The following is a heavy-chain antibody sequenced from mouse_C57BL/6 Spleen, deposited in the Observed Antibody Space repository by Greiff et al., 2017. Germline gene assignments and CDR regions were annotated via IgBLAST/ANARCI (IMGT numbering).Heavy chain of an antibody. J-gene: IGHJ4*01. Sequence: VQLQQSGAELARPGASVKLSCKASGYTFTSYGISWVQQRTGQGLEWIGKIYPTSGNTYYNEKFKGKATITAAKSSSTSYMELRNLTSEDAAVYFGARGEDSYGDYSMDYWGQGTSVTVSS. V-gene: IGHV1-81*01. CDR2: IYPTSGNT. CDR1: GYTFTSYG. CDR3: ARGEDSYGDYSMDY. D-gene: IGHD1-2*01.